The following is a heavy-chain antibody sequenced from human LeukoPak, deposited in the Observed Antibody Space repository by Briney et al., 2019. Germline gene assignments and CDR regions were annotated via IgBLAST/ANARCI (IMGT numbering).Heavy chain of an antibody. J-gene: IGHJ4*02. Sequence: PSETLSLTCTVSGDSMGENYWSWIRQPPGKRLEYIGFIYRTGSSNYNPSLKSRVTMSIDTSKNQFSLKLNSVTAADTAVYYCARGSSSWYLIFDLWGQGTLVTVSS. CDR3: ARGSSSWYLIFDL. CDR2: IYRTGSS. CDR1: GDSMGENY. D-gene: IGHD6-13*01. V-gene: IGHV4-59*01.